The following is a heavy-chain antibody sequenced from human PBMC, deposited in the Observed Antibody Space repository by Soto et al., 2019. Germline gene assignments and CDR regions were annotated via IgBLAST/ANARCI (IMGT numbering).Heavy chain of an antibody. CDR1: GGTFSSYA. CDR2: IIPIFGTA. V-gene: IGHV1-69*06. J-gene: IGHJ3*02. CDR3: ARDKGITMIVGYAFDI. D-gene: IGHD3-22*01. Sequence: SVKVSCKASGGTFSSYAISWVRQAPGQGLEWMGGIIPIFGTANYAQKFQGGVTITADKSTSTAYMELSSLRSEDTAVYYCARDKGITMIVGYAFDIWGQGTMVTVSS.